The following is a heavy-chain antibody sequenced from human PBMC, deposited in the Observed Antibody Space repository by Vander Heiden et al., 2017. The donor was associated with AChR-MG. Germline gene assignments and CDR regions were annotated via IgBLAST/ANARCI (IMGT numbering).Heavy chain of an antibody. V-gene: IGHV3-30-3*01. CDR1: GFPFNTYP. CDR3: ARDRARWNKYYYFGVDV. Sequence: QVQLVESGGGVVQPGRSLRLSCAASGFPFNTYPMYWVRQAPGKGLEWVAVISFDGNNEYYADSVKGRFTISRDNSNNTLFLQMNSLRGEDTAVYYCARDRARWNKYYYFGVDVWGQGTTVTVSS. D-gene: IGHD1-1*01. J-gene: IGHJ6*02. CDR2: ISFDGNNE.